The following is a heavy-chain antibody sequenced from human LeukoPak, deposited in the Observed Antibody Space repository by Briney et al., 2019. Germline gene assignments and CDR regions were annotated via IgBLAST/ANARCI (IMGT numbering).Heavy chain of an antibody. J-gene: IGHJ4*02. CDR1: GGSISSYY. CDR3: ARASSGRLYYFDY. D-gene: IGHD6-19*01. Sequence: SETLSLTCTVSGGSISSYYWSWIRQPPGKGLEWIGYIYYSGSTKYNPSLKSRVTISVDTSKNQFSLKLSSVTAADTAVYYCARASSGRLYYFDYWGQGTLVTVSS. V-gene: IGHV4-59*01. CDR2: IYYSGST.